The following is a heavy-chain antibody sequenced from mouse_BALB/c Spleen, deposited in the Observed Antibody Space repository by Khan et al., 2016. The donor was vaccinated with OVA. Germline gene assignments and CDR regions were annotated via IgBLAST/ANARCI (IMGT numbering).Heavy chain of an antibody. D-gene: IGHD1-1*01. CDR3: ARGNYYGYYFDY. CDR1: GYSITSGYA. J-gene: IGHJ2*01. CDR2: ISYSGVT. V-gene: IGHV3-2*02. Sequence: EVQLQESGPGLVKPSQSLSLTCTVTGYSITSGYAWNWIRQFPGNKLEGMGYISYSGVTSYTPSLKSQISITRDTSKNQFFMQLNSVTTEDTATYYCARGNYYGYYFDYWGQGTTLTVSS.